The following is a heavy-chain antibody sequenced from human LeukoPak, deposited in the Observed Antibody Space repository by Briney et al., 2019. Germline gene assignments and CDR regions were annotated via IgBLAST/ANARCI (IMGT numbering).Heavy chain of an antibody. CDR2: ISAYNGNT. D-gene: IGHD3-3*01. CDR1: GYTFTSFG. CDR3: ARGTIFGVVTYFDY. Sequence: ASVKVSCKASGYTFTSFGISWVRQAPGQGLEWMGWISAYNGNTNYAQKLQGRVTMATDTSTSTAYMELRSLRSDDTAVYYCARGTIFGVVTYFDYWGQGTLVTVSS. J-gene: IGHJ4*02. V-gene: IGHV1-18*01.